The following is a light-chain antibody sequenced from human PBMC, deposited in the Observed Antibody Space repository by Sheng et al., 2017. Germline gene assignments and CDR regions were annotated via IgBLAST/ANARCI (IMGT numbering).Light chain of an antibody. J-gene: IGKJ2*01. Sequence: EIVLTQSPGTLSLSPGERATLSCRASHSVSSSYLAWYQQKPGQAPRLLIYGASSRATGIPDRFSGSGSGTDFTLTISSLQPDDFATYHCQHYNSYSKTFGQGTKVDFK. V-gene: IGKV3-20*01. CDR2: GAS. CDR1: HSVSSSY. CDR3: QHYNSYSKT.